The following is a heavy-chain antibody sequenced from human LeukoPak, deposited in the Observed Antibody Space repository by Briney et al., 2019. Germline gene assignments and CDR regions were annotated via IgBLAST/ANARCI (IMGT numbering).Heavy chain of an antibody. J-gene: IGHJ1*01. CDR1: GFTFSSYA. CDR3: ARELVGYSSGWRGYFQH. CDR2: ISYDGSNK. D-gene: IGHD6-19*01. Sequence: GGSLRLSCAASGFTFSSYAMHWVRQAPGKGLVWVAVISYDGSNKYYADSVKGRFTISRDNSKNTLYLQMNSLRAEDTAVYYCARELVGYSSGWRGYFQHWGQGTLVTVSS. V-gene: IGHV3-30-3*01.